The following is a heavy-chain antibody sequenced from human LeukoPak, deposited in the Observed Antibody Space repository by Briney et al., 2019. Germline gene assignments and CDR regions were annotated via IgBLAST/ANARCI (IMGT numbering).Heavy chain of an antibody. CDR2: IWYDGSNK. J-gene: IGHJ4*02. CDR1: GFTFSSYG. V-gene: IGHV3-33*01. CDR3: ARDVYYGSGSYFDY. D-gene: IGHD3-10*01. Sequence: GGSLRLSCAASGFTFSSYGMHWVRQAPGKGLEWVAVIWYDGSNKYYADSVKGRFTISRDNSKNTLYLKMNSLRAEDTAVYYCARDVYYGSGSYFDYWGQGTLVTVSS.